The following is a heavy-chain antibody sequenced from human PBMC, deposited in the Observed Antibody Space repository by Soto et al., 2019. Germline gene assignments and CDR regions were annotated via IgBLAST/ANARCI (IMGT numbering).Heavy chain of an antibody. CDR1: GFSSSNYE. Sequence: PGGSLRLSCTASGFSSSNYEMNWIRQAPGKGLEWVAHISTTGTSPYYADSVRGRFTVSRDTANNSIYLQMNSLRAEDTALYYCARDGHRGPSDAFDGWGQGTMVTVSS. D-gene: IGHD3-10*01. J-gene: IGHJ3*01. CDR3: ARDGHRGPSDAFDG. CDR2: ISTTGTSP. V-gene: IGHV3-48*03.